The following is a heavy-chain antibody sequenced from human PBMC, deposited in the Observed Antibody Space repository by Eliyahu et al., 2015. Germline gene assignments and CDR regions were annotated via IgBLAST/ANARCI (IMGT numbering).Heavy chain of an antibody. J-gene: IGHJ3*02. CDR3: TTCLRYSDWLSPYDVFDI. D-gene: IGHD3-9*01. Sequence: EVQLVESGGGLVKPGGSLRLSCXVXGFTFXYAWXCWVRQAPGKGLEWVGRIKSRSDDGTTDYPAPVKDRFTISRDDSKDTLYLQMSSLQIEDTAVYYCTTCLRYSDWLSPYDVFDIWGQGTMVTVSS. CDR2: IKSRSDDGTT. CDR1: GFTFXYAW. V-gene: IGHV3-15*01.